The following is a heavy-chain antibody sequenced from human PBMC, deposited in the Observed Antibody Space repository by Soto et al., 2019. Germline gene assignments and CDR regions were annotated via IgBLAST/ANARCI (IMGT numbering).Heavy chain of an antibody. J-gene: IGHJ4*02. D-gene: IGHD6-6*01. CDR1: GGTFSSYA. CDR2: IIPIFGTA. Sequence: ASVKVSCKASGGTFSSYAISWVRQAPGQGLEWMGGIIPIFGTANYAQKFQGRVTITADESTSTAYMELSSLRSEDTAVYYCARTYSKYFRSSESDYWGQGTPVTVSS. V-gene: IGHV1-69*13. CDR3: ARTYSKYFRSSESDY.